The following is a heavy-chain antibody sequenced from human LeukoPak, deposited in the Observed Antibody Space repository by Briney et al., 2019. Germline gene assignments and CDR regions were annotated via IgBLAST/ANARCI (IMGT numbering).Heavy chain of an antibody. V-gene: IGHV4-61*02. CDR3: ASENSGSYYC. D-gene: IGHD1-26*01. CDR1: GGSISSGSYY. J-gene: IGHJ4*02. Sequence: SETLSLTCTVSGGSISSGSYYWSWIRQPAGKGLEWIGRIYTSGSTNYNPSLKSRVTISVDTSKNQFSLKLSSVTAADTAVYYCASENSGSYYCWGQGTLVTVSS. CDR2: IYTSGST.